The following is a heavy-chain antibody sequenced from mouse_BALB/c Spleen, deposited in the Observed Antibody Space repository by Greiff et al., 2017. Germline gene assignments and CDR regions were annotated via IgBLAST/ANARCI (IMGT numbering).Heavy chain of an antibody. D-gene: IGHD2-14*01. J-gene: IGHJ2*01. CDR3: TRGRYGVRYFDD. CDR2: INPSNGGT. Sequence: QVQLQQSGAELVKPGASVKLSCKASGYTFTSYYMYWVKQRPGQGLEWIGEINPSNGGTNFNEKFKSKATLTVDKSSSTAYMQLSSLTSEDSAVYYCTRGRYGVRYFDDWGQGTTLTVSS. V-gene: IGHV1S81*02. CDR1: GYTFTSYY.